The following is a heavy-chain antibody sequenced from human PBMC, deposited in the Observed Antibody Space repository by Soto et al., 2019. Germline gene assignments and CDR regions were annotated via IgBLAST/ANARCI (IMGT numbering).Heavy chain of an antibody. CDR1: GYSFTSYW. CDR2: IYPGDSDT. CDR3: ARHSGGSVLYKDYYYYTVV. D-gene: IGHD2-8*02. V-gene: IGHV5-51*01. J-gene: IGHJ6*03. Sequence: GESLKISCKGSGYSFTSYWIGWVRQMPGKGLEWMGIIYPGDSDTRYSPSFQGQVTISADKSISTAYLQWSSLKASDTAMYYCARHSGGSVLYKDYYYYTVVSGNRPIVTVS.